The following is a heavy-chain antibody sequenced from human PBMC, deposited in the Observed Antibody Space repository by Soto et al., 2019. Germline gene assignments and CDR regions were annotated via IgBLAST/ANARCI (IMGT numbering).Heavy chain of an antibody. CDR3: ARETGENWTYEAH. V-gene: IGHV4-4*07. CDR2: ITINGNT. CDR1: GAYISDFS. J-gene: IGHJ1*01. Sequence: PSGTLSLTCRDSGAYISDFSWSWIRQPAGKGLEWIGRITINGNTQKNPSFKSRVTMSIDTYRKHFSLNLKSATAADTALYYCARETGENWTYEAHWGPGTLVTVSS. D-gene: IGHD1-7*01.